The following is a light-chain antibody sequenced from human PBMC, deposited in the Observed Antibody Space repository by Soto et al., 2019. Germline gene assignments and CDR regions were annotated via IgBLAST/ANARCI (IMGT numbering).Light chain of an antibody. CDR2: EDS. V-gene: IGLV2-14*01. CDR3: SSYTSSSALGV. Sequence: QSALTQPASVSGSPGQSITISCTGTSSDVGGYNYVSWYQPHPGTAPKLMIYEDSNRPSGVSNRFSGSKSGNTASLTISGLQAEDEADDYCSSYTSSSALGVFGGGTKLTVL. J-gene: IGLJ2*01. CDR1: SSDVGGYNY.